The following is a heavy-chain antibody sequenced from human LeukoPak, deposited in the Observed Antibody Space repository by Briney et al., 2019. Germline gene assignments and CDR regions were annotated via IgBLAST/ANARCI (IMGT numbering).Heavy chain of an antibody. Sequence: ASVKVSCKASGYTFTSYGISWVRQAPGQGLEWMGWISAYNGNTNYAQKLQGRVTMTTDTSTSTAYMELRSLRSDDTAVYYCARDLPRTGYCSSTSCYAFDYWGQGTLVTVSS. J-gene: IGHJ4*02. CDR1: GYTFTSYG. CDR3: ARDLPRTGYCSSTSCYAFDY. D-gene: IGHD2-2*01. CDR2: ISAYNGNT. V-gene: IGHV1-18*01.